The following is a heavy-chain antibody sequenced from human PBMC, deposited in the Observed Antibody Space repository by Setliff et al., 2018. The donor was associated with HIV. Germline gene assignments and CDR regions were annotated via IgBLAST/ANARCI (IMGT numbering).Heavy chain of an antibody. CDR2: INWNGGGT. V-gene: IGHV3-20*04. J-gene: IGHJ4*02. CDR3: AKGTYSYDSSGPDY. Sequence: GGSLRLSCAASGFTFDDYGMTWVRQAPGKGLEWVSGINWNGGGTGYADSVKGRFTISRDNAKNSLYLQMNSLRAEDTAVYYCAKGTYSYDSSGPDYWGQGTLVTVSS. D-gene: IGHD3-22*01. CDR1: GFTFDDYG.